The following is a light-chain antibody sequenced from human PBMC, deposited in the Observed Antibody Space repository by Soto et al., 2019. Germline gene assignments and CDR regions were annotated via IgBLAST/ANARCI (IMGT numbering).Light chain of an antibody. Sequence: EIVLTQSPGTLSLSPGERATLSCRASQSVSSSYLAWYQQKPGQAPRLLIYGASSRATGIPDRFSGRGSGTDFTPTISSLEPEDVAVYYCQQYGSSPLVTFGQGTRLEIK. V-gene: IGKV3-20*01. CDR3: QQYGSSPLVT. CDR1: QSVSSSY. J-gene: IGKJ5*01. CDR2: GAS.